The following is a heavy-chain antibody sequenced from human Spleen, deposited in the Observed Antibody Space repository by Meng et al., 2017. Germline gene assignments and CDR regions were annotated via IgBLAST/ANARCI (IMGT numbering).Heavy chain of an antibody. CDR3: ARGIWASPDYYDY. J-gene: IGHJ4*02. CDR2: IIPSSGGT. Sequence: ASVKVSCKASGGTFSSYSVSWVRQAPGQGPEWMGWIIPSSGGTNYAQRFQGRVTMTRDTSITTVYMDLSSLTSDDTAVYYCARGIWASPDYYDYWGQGTLVTVSS. D-gene: IGHD7-27*01. V-gene: IGHV1-2*02. CDR1: GGTFSSYS.